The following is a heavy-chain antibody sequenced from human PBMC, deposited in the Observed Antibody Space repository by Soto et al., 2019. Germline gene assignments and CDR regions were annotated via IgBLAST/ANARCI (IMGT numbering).Heavy chain of an antibody. Sequence: GGSLRLSCAASGFTFSSYSMNWVRQAPGKGLEWVSYISSSSSTIYYADSVKGRFTISRDNAKNSLYLQMNSLRDEDTAVYYCARVSFLEWLRRGDYYYGMDVWGQGTTVTVSS. CDR3: ARVSFLEWLRRGDYYYGMDV. J-gene: IGHJ6*02. V-gene: IGHV3-48*02. CDR2: ISSSSSTI. D-gene: IGHD3-3*02. CDR1: GFTFSSYS.